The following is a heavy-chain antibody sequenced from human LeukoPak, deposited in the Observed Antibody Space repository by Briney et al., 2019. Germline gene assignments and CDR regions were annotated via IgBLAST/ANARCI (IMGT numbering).Heavy chain of an antibody. J-gene: IGHJ4*02. D-gene: IGHD6-13*01. Sequence: GGSLRLSCAASGFTLSTYGMYWVRQAPGKGLEWVAVIWNDGSNKHYADSVKGRFTISRDNSKNTLDLQMNSLRAEDTAVYYCAKDLSSSWFERLDNWGQGTLVTVSS. CDR3: AKDLSSSWFERLDN. CDR1: GFTLSTYG. CDR2: IWNDGSNK. V-gene: IGHV3-33*06.